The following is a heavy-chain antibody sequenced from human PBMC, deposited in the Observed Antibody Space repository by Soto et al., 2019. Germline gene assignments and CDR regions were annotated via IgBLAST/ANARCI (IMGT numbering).Heavy chain of an antibody. V-gene: IGHV3-30*04. CDR3: ARGGRWLQGNDY. Sequence: GGSLRLSCAASGFTFSSYAMHWVRQAPGKGLEWVAVIWHDGSNKYYADSVKGRFTISRDNSKNTLYLQMNSLRPDDTAVYYCARGGRWLQGNDYWGQGSLVTVSS. D-gene: IGHD3-16*01. CDR1: GFTFSSYA. J-gene: IGHJ4*02. CDR2: IWHDGSNK.